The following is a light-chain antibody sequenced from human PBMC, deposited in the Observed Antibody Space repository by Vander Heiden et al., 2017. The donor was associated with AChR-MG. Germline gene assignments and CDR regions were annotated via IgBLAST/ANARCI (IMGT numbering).Light chain of an antibody. CDR1: QSVSSSY. V-gene: IGKV3-20*01. CDR2: SAS. Sequence: EIVLTQSPGTLSLFPGESATLSCRASQSVSSSYLAWYQQKPGQAPRLLIYSASSRATGIPDRFSGSESGTDFTLTSSRLRPEDFAVYYCQQYGSSPRTFGQGTKVEIK. J-gene: IGKJ1*01. CDR3: QQYGSSPRT.